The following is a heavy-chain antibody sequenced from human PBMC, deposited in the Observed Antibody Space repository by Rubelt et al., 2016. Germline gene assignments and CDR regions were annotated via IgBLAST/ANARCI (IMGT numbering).Heavy chain of an antibody. D-gene: IGHD3/OR15-3a*01. V-gene: IGHV3-48*04. CDR3: VATPTIFGLVINNYFAY. CDR1: GFTFSSYR. J-gene: IGHJ4*02. CDR2: IISSSSTI. Sequence: EVQLVESGGGLVQPGGSLRLACAASGFTFSSYRMNWVRQAPGKGLAWVSYIISSSSTIYYADSVKGRFTISRDNAKNSLYLQMNSLRGEDTALYYCVATPTIFGLVINNYFAYWGQGTLVTVSS.